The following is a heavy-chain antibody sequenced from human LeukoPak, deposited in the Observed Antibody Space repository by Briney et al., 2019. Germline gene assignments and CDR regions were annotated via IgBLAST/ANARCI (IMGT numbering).Heavy chain of an antibody. V-gene: IGHV4-34*01. Sequence: SETLSLTCAVYGGSFSGYYWSWIRQSPGKGLEWIGEINHSGSTSYNPSLKSRVTISVDTTKNQFSLKLSSVTAADTAVYYCARATTDYDILTGYLNWFDPWGQGTLVTVSS. CDR2: INHSGST. J-gene: IGHJ5*02. CDR3: ARATTDYDILTGYLNWFDP. D-gene: IGHD3-9*01. CDR1: GGSFSGYY.